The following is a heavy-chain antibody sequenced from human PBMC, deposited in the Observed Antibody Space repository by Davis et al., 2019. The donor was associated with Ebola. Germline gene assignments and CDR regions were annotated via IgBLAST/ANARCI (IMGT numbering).Heavy chain of an antibody. V-gene: IGHV4-39*01. D-gene: IGHD1-26*01. CDR1: GFTFSSYSMN. J-gene: IGHJ5*01. CDR2: IYYTGSS. Sequence: MPGGSLRLSCAASGFTFSSYSMNWVRQPPGKGLEWIGSIYYTGSSAYTPSLKSRVTISVDMSKKQFSLRLDSVTAADTAVYFCARHVVGKVAGGSIDSWGRGILVTVSS. CDR3: ARHVVGKVAGGSIDS.